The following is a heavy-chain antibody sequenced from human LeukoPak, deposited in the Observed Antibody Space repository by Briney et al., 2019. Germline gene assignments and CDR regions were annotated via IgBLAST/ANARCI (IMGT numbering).Heavy chain of an antibody. CDR1: GFTFSSYA. D-gene: IGHD2-2*01. J-gene: IGHJ6*03. CDR3: ARGRGVPAAMRRAYYYYYMDV. Sequence: GGSLRLSCAASGFTFSSYAMHWVRQAPGKGPEWVAVVSYDGSNKYYADSVKDRFTISRDNSKNTLYLQIHSLRAEDTAVYYCARGRGVPAAMRRAYYYYYMDVWGKGTTVTISS. CDR2: VSYDGSNK. V-gene: IGHV3-30*03.